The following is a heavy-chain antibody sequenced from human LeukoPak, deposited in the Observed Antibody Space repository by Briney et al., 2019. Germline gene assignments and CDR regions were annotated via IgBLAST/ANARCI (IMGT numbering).Heavy chain of an antibody. CDR3: ARAPRYCSGGSCYSPNWFDP. CDR2: IYYSGST. Sequence: SETLSLTCTVSGGSISSSSYYWGWIRQPPGKGLEWIGSIYYSGSTYYNPSLKSRVTISVDTSKNQFSLKLSSVTAADTAVYYCARAPRYCSGGSCYSPNWFDPWGQGTLVTVSS. V-gene: IGHV4-39*07. CDR1: GGSISSSSYY. J-gene: IGHJ5*02. D-gene: IGHD2-15*01.